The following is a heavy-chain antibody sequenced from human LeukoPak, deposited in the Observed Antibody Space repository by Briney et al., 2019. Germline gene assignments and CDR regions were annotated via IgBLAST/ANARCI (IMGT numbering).Heavy chain of an antibody. Sequence: GGSLRLSCAASGFTFSSYEMNWVRQAPGKGLEWVSYISSSGSTTYYADSVKGRFTISRDNSKNTLYLQMNSLRAEDTAVYYCAKSTSDSSGYYLDYWGQGTLVTVPS. CDR2: ISSSGSTT. CDR3: AKSTSDSSGYYLDY. J-gene: IGHJ4*02. CDR1: GFTFSSYE. V-gene: IGHV3-48*03. D-gene: IGHD3-22*01.